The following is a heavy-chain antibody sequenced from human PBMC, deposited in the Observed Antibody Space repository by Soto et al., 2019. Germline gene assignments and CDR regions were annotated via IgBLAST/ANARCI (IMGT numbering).Heavy chain of an antibody. CDR3: ARGPYCSGGSCYLSWFEP. J-gene: IGHJ5*02. CDR2: ISYDGSNK. Sequence: GGSLRLSCAASGFTFSSYATHWVRQAPGKGLEWVAVISYDGSNKYYADSVKGRFTISRDNPKNTLYLQMNSLRAEDTAVYYCARGPYCSGGSCYLSWFEPWGQGTLVTVSS. V-gene: IGHV3-30-3*01. CDR1: GFTFSSYA. D-gene: IGHD2-15*01.